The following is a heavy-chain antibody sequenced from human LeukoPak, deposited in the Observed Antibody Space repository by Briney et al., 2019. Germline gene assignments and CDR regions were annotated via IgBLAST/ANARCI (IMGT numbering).Heavy chain of an antibody. Sequence: PSETLSLTCTVSGGSISSYYWSWIRQPPGKGLEWIGYIYYSGSTNYNPSLKSRVTISVDTSKNQFSLKLSSVTAADTAVYYCGGGDYAFHGAFDIWGQGTMVTVSS. J-gene: IGHJ3*02. CDR1: GGSISSYY. CDR2: IYYSGST. D-gene: IGHD4-17*01. V-gene: IGHV4-59*01. CDR3: GGGDYAFHGAFDI.